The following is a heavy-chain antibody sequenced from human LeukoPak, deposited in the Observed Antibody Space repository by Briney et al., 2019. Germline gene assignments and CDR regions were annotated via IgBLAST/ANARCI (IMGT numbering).Heavy chain of an antibody. Sequence: SVKVSCKASGGTFSSYAISWVRQAPGQGLEWMGGIIPIFGTANCAQKFQGRVTITADESTSTAYMELSSLRSEDTAVYYCARDRLATISDYYYYGMDVWGQGTTVTVSS. CDR1: GGTFSSYA. CDR3: ARDRLATISDYYYYGMDV. J-gene: IGHJ6*02. V-gene: IGHV1-69*13. CDR2: IIPIFGTA. D-gene: IGHD5-24*01.